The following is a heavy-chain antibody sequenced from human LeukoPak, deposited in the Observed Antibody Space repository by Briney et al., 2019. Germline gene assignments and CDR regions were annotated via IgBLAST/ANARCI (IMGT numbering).Heavy chain of an antibody. CDR2: IYHNGTA. CDR3: ATAPILRGEGGEHFKYGMDV. V-gene: IGHV4-4*02. Sequence: SETLSLTCAVSVGAISSGNWWSWVRQSPGKGLEWIGEIYHNGTANYNPSLKSRVTISADRFTNHFSLKLTSVTAADTAVYYCATAPILRGEGGEHFKYGMDVWGQGTTVSVSS. J-gene: IGHJ6*02. CDR1: VGAISSGNW. D-gene: IGHD2-2*02.